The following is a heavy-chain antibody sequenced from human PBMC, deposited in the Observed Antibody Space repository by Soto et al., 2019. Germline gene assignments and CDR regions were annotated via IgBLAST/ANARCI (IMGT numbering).Heavy chain of an antibody. Sequence: SETLSLTCAVYGGSFSYYYGTWIRQSPGKGLEWIGEINHSGITYYNPSLKSRVTISVDTSKNQFSLELRSVTAADTAIYYCARGRLEWLLLGYGVDVWGQGTTVTVSS. V-gene: IGHV4-34*01. CDR3: ARGRLEWLLLGYGVDV. CDR2: INHSGIT. CDR1: GGSFSYYY. D-gene: IGHD3-3*01. J-gene: IGHJ6*02.